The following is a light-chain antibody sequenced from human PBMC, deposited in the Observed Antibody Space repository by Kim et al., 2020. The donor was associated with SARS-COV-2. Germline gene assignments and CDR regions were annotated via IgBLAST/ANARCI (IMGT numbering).Light chain of an antibody. V-gene: IGLV1-40*01. CDR3: QSFDRSLSLHVV. CDR2: SNT. Sequence: VPISCTGTSANIGAGYEVHWDQQIPGTAPQLLIYSNTNRPAGVPDRFSGSKSGTSASLAITGLQAEDEADYCCQSFDRSLSLHVVFGGGTQLTVL. CDR1: SANIGAGYE. J-gene: IGLJ2*01.